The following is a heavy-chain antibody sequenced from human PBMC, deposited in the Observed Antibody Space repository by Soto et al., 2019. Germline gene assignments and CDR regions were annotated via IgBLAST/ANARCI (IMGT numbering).Heavy chain of an antibody. CDR2: ISYDGSNK. V-gene: IGHV3-30-3*01. Sequence: GGSLRLSCAASGFTFSSYAMHWVRQAPGKGLEWVAVISYDGSNKYYADSVKGRFTISRDNSKNTLYLQMNSLRAEDTAVYYCARDRDGYVDYWGQGTLVTVSS. CDR3: ARDRDGYVDY. J-gene: IGHJ4*02. CDR1: GFTFSSYA.